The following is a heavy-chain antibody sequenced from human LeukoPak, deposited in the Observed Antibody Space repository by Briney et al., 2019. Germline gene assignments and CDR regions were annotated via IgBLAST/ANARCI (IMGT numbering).Heavy chain of an antibody. CDR2: IYHSGST. CDR1: GGSISSSNW. V-gene: IGHV4-4*02. D-gene: IGHD3-22*01. CDR3: ARDRKIVVPYHYYYDMDV. J-gene: IGHJ6*02. Sequence: SGTLSLTCAVSGGSISSSNWWSWVRQPPGKGLEWIGEIYHSGSTNYNPSLKSRVTISVDKSKNQFSLKLSSVTAADTAVYYCARDRKIVVPYHYYYDMDVWGQGTTVTVSS.